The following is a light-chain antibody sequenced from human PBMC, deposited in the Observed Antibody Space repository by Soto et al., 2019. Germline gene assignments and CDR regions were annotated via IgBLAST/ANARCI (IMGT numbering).Light chain of an antibody. V-gene: IGKV3-20*01. J-gene: IGKJ1*01. Sequence: ETGMTQSPATLSVSPGERATLSCWASQSVSSKLAWYQQKPGQAPRLLIYDASHRATGIPARFSGSGSGTDFTLTISRLEPEDFAVYYCQQYGSSPRTFGQGTKVDIK. CDR3: QQYGSSPRT. CDR1: QSVSSK. CDR2: DAS.